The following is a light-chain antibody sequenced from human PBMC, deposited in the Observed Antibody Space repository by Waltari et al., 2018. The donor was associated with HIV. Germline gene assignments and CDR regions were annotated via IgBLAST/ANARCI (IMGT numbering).Light chain of an antibody. V-gene: IGKV3-20*01. CDR3: QQYGSSPPYT. Sequence: EIVLTQSPGTLSLSPGEIATLSCRASQSVSSSYLAWYQQKPGQTPRLLIYGASSRATGIPDRFSGSGSGTAFTLTISILEPEDFAVYYCQQYGSSPPYTFGQGTKLEIK. CDR2: GAS. CDR1: QSVSSSY. J-gene: IGKJ2*01.